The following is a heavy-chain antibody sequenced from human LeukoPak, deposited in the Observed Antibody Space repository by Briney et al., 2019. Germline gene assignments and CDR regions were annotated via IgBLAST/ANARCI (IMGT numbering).Heavy chain of an antibody. CDR2: IWYDGSNK. CDR3: AKDFGVYNWSTGSNWFDP. D-gene: IGHD1-20*01. J-gene: IGHJ5*02. V-gene: IGHV3-33*06. CDR1: GFTFSSYG. Sequence: GRSLRLSCAASGFTFSSYGMHWVRQAPGKGLEWVAVIWYDGSNKYYADSVKGRFTISRDNSKNTLYLQMNSLRAEDTAVYYCAKDFGVYNWSTGSNWFDPWGQGTLVTVSS.